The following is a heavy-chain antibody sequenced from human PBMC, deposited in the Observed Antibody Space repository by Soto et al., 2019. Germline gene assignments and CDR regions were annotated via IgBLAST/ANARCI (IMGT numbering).Heavy chain of an antibody. Sequence: SETLSLTCAVYGGSFSGYYWSWIRQPPGKGLEWIGEINHSGSTNYNPSLKSRVTISVDTSKNQFSLKLSSVTAADTAVYYCARSPFSSSSYYSFDYWGQGTLVTVSS. CDR1: GGSFSGYY. CDR2: INHSGST. V-gene: IGHV4-34*01. D-gene: IGHD6-13*01. CDR3: ARSPFSSSSYYSFDY. J-gene: IGHJ4*02.